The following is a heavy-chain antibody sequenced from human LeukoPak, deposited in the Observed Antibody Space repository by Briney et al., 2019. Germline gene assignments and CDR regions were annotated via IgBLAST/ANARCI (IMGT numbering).Heavy chain of an antibody. CDR1: GFTFTSYY. V-gene: IGHV1-46*01. CDR3: ATGLWFGKYLDV. D-gene: IGHD3-10*01. CDR2: INPSGHTT. J-gene: IGHJ6*04. Sequence: GASVKVSCKASGFTFTSYYMHWVRQAPGQGLEWMGIINPSGHTTNYAQKFQGRVTMTRDTPTSTVYMELSSLRSDDTAVYYCATGLWFGKYLDVWGKGTTVTISS.